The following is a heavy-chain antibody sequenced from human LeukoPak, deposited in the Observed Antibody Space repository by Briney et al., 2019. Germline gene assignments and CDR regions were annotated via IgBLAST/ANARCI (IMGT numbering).Heavy chain of an antibody. Sequence: SETLSLTCTVSGGSISSYYWSWIRQPPGKGLEWIGYVYTSGSTNYNPSLKSRVTISVDTSKKQFSLKLSSVTAADTAVYYCARKGYYYYYMDVWGKGTTVTVSS. J-gene: IGHJ6*03. V-gene: IGHV4-4*09. CDR2: VYTSGST. CDR1: GGSISSYY. CDR3: ARKGYYYYYMDV.